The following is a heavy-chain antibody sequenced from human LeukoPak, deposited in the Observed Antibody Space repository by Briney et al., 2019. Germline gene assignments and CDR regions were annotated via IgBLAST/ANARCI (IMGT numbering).Heavy chain of an antibody. Sequence: SETLSLTCTVSGGSISSYYWSWIRQPPGKGLEWIGYIYYSGSTNYNPSLKSRVTISVDTSKNQFSLKLSSVTAADTAVYYCAGVIAARIVGATKLAFDIWGQGTMVTVSS. D-gene: IGHD1-26*01. CDR1: GGSISSYY. V-gene: IGHV4-59*01. CDR3: AGVIAARIVGATKLAFDI. CDR2: IYYSGST. J-gene: IGHJ3*02.